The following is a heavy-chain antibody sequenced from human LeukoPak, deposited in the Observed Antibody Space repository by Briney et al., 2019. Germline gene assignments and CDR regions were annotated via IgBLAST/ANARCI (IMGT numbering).Heavy chain of an antibody. CDR2: INWDGAST. Sequence: PGGSLRLSCAASGFNFDDYSMHWVRQPPGKGLQWVSLINWDGASTHYSASVKGRFTISRDNSKNTLYLQMNSLRAEDTAVYYCAKDYYGSGTSLWYYYYMDVWGKGTTVTISS. CDR1: GFNFDDYS. D-gene: IGHD3-10*01. J-gene: IGHJ6*03. V-gene: IGHV3-43D*03. CDR3: AKDYYGSGTSLWYYYYMDV.